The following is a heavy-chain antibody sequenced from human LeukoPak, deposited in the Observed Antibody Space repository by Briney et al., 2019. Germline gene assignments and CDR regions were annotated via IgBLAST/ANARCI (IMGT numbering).Heavy chain of an antibody. CDR2: IIPIFGTA. V-gene: IGHV1-69*01. J-gene: IGHJ4*02. CDR1: GGTFSSYA. CDR3: AGGRPSWAGRWELIPLDY. Sequence: SVKVSCKASGGTFSSYAISWVRQAPGQGLEWMGGIIPIFGTANYAQKFQGRVTITADESTSTAYMELSSLRSEDTAVYYCAGGRPSWAGRWELIPLDYWGQGTLVTVSS. D-gene: IGHD1-26*01.